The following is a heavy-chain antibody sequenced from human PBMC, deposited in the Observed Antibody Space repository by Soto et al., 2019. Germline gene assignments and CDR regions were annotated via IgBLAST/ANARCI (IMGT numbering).Heavy chain of an antibody. J-gene: IGHJ4*02. CDR3: VRLLWFGELT. Sequence: KESGPTLVKPTQTLTLTCTISGFSLSTSGVGVGWIRQPPGKALDWLALIYWDGDKRYSPSLKSRLTITKDTSKNQVVLTMTNMXPVXXATYYCVRLLWFGELTWGQGTLVTVSS. CDR2: IYWDGDK. D-gene: IGHD3-10*01. CDR1: GFSLSTSGVG. V-gene: IGHV2-5*02.